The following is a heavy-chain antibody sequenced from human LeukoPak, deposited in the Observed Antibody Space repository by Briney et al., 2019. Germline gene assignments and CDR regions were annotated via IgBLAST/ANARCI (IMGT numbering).Heavy chain of an antibody. CDR1: GFTFSSYW. J-gene: IGHJ6*02. CDR2: IKQDGSEK. V-gene: IGHV3-7*01. CDR3: AREEQLVEDYYGMDV. Sequence: GGSLRLSCAASGFTFSSYWMSWVRQAPGKGLEWVANIKQDGSEKYYVDSVKGRFTISRDNAKNSLYLQMNSLRAEDTAVYYCAREEQLVEDYYGMDVWGQGTTVTVSS. D-gene: IGHD6-13*01.